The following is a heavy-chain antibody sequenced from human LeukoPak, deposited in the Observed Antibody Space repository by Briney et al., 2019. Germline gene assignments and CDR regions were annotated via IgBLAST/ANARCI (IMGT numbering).Heavy chain of an antibody. D-gene: IGHD3-10*01. J-gene: IGHJ4*02. CDR1: GYTFTGYY. CDR3: ARDGYYGSGSYPITYFDY. Sequence: ASVKVSCKASGYTFTGYYMHWVRQAPGQGLEWMGWINPNSGGTNYAQKFQGRVTMTRDTSISTAYMELSRLRSDDTAVYYCARDGYYGSGSYPITYFDYWGQGTLVTVSS. V-gene: IGHV1-2*02. CDR2: INPNSGGT.